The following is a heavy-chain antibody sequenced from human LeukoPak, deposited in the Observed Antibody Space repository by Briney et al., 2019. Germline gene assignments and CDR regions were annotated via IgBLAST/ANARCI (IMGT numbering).Heavy chain of an antibody. CDR1: GYTLTELS. Sequence: GASVKVPCKVSGYTLTELSMHWVRQAPGKGLEWMGGFDPEDGETIYAQKFQGRVTMTEDTSTDTAYMELSSLRSEDTAVYYCATGGTASYDSSGYYGYWGQGTLVTVSS. J-gene: IGHJ4*02. D-gene: IGHD3-22*01. V-gene: IGHV1-24*01. CDR3: ATGGTASYDSSGYYGY. CDR2: FDPEDGET.